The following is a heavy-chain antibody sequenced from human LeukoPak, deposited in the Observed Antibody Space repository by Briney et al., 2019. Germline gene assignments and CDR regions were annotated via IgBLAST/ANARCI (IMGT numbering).Heavy chain of an antibody. Sequence: GGSLRLSCAASGFTFSHYAMHWVRQAPGKGREWVAVIWYDGSHDTYTDSVKGRFTVSRDNFKNALHLQMNSLRVEDTAVYYCAKEGDYCSSSGCHKRGIDYWGQGTLVTVSS. V-gene: IGHV3-33*06. CDR3: AKEGDYCSSSGCHKRGIDY. D-gene: IGHD2-2*01. CDR2: IWYDGSHD. CDR1: GFTFSHYA. J-gene: IGHJ4*02.